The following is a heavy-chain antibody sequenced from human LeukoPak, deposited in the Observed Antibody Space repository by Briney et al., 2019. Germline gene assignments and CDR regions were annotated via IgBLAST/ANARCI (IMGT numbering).Heavy chain of an antibody. J-gene: IGHJ4*02. CDR1: GYSISSGYY. Sequence: PSETLSLTCTVSGYSISSGYYWGWIRQPPGKGLEWIGSIYHSGSTYYNPSLKSRVTISVDTSKNQVSLKLSSVTAADTAVYYCAGIVGVGEAFDYWGQGTLVTVSS. CDR3: AGIVGVGEAFDY. D-gene: IGHD2-21*01. CDR2: IYHSGST. V-gene: IGHV4-38-2*02.